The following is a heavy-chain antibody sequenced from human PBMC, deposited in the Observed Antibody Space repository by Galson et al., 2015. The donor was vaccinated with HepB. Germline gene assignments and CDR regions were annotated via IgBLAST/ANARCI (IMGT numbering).Heavy chain of an antibody. CDR2: IWYDGSNK. V-gene: IGHV3-33*01. D-gene: IGHD3-10*01. Sequence: SLRLSCAASGFTFSSYGMHWVRQAPGKGLEWVAVIWYDGSNKYYADSVKGRFTISRNNSKNTLYLQMNSLIPEDTAVYYCARGWEVYGSGSYHAVGLFAYWGQGTLVTVSS. CDR1: GFTFSSYG. CDR3: ARGWEVYGSGSYHAVGLFAY. J-gene: IGHJ4*02.